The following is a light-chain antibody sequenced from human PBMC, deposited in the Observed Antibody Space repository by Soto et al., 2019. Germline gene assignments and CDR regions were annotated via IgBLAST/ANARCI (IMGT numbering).Light chain of an antibody. Sequence: QSALTQPASVSGSPGQSITISCTGTSSDVGNYNLVSWYQQHPGKAPKLIIYEGTKRPSGVSDRFSGSKSGNTASLTISGLQAEDEADYYCCSYVPTIIPFGGGTKLTVL. V-gene: IGLV2-23*01. CDR3: CSYVPTIIP. CDR2: EGT. J-gene: IGLJ2*01. CDR1: SSDVGNYNL.